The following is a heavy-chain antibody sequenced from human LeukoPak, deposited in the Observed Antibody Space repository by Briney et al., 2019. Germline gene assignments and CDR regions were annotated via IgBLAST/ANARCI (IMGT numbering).Heavy chain of an antibody. CDR1: GGSISSGGYY. J-gene: IGHJ4*02. CDR3: ARAPYYDILTGYYIDY. CDR2: IYYSGST. V-gene: IGHV4-31*03. D-gene: IGHD3-9*01. Sequence: PSETLSLTCTVSGGSISSGGYYWSWIRQHPGKGLEWIGYIYYSGSTYYNPSLKSRVTISVDTSNNQFSLKLSSVTAADTAVYYCARAPYYDILTGYYIDYWGQGTLVTVSS.